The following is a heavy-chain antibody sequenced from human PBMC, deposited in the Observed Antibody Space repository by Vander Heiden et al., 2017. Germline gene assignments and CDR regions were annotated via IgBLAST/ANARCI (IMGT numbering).Heavy chain of an antibody. CDR2: ISRDERIT. D-gene: IGHD4-17*01. CDR3: ARDSRGSYGGNPLDS. CDR1: GFTFGSYW. V-gene: IGHV3-74*01. Sequence: EVQLVESGGGLVQPGGSLRLSWAASGFTFGSYWMHWVRRGPGKGLMWVSRISRDERITDYAGSLKGRFIISRDNAKNTLYLQMNSLGADDTAIYYCARDSRGSYGGNPLDSWGQGTMVTVSS. J-gene: IGHJ4*02.